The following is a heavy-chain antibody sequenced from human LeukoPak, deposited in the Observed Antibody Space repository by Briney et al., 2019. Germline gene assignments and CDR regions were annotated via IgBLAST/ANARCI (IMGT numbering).Heavy chain of an antibody. J-gene: IGHJ4*02. CDR3: ARIRCSPGDESCCNY. D-gene: IGHD2-21*01. V-gene: IGHV4-34*01. Sequence: SETLSLTSGVRGVSFSGNYWSWIRQSPGKGLEWIGEIYQSKYTTYNPSLKSRVTLWADTSVNQLSLRLTSVTAADTAIYYCARIRCSPGDESCCNYGGRGTLVTVSS. CDR1: GVSFSGNY. CDR2: IYQSKYT.